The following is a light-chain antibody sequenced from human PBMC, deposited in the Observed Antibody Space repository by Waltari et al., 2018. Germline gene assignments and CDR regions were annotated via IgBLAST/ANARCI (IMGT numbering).Light chain of an antibody. CDR3: QQSHRSPWT. CDR1: QGISSY. CDR2: GAS. V-gene: IGKV1-9*01. Sequence: DIQLTQSPSFLSASVGDRVTITCRASQGISSYVAWYQQKPGEAPKLLIYGASTLQSGVPSRFSGNGSGTEFTLTISSLQPEDFATYYCQQSHRSPWTFGQGTQVDI. J-gene: IGKJ1*01.